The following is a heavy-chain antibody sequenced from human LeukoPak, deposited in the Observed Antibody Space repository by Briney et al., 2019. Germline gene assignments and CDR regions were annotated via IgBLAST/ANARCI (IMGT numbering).Heavy chain of an antibody. CDR1: GYTLTELS. Sequence: GASVKVSCKVSGYTLTELSMHWVRQAPGKGLEWMGGFDPEDGETIYAQKFQGRVTMTEDTSTNTAYMELSSLRSEDTAVYYCATGARGSYYINFDYWGQGTLVTVSS. CDR3: ATGARGSYYINFDY. CDR2: FDPEDGET. J-gene: IGHJ4*02. V-gene: IGHV1-24*01. D-gene: IGHD1-26*01.